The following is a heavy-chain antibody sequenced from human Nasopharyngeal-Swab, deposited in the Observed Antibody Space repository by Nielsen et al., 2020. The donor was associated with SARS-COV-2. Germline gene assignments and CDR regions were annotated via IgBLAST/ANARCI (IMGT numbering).Heavy chain of an antibody. CDR2: IYYSGST. Sequence: WIRQPPGKGLEWIGYIYYSGSTYYNPSLKSRVTISVDTSKNQFSLKLSSVTAADTAVYYCARATMIVVVIGAIDIWGQGTMVTVSS. V-gene: IGHV4-31*02. CDR3: ARATMIVVVIGAIDI. J-gene: IGHJ3*02. D-gene: IGHD3-22*01.